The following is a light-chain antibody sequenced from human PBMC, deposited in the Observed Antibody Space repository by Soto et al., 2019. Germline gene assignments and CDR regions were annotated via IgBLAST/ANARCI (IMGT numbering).Light chain of an antibody. CDR2: QTS. CDR3: QQRSNWPSLT. Sequence: EIVLTQSPATLSSFPGDRVTLSCRASQYINTRLAWYQHRPGQAPRLLIYQTSLRAAGIPARFSASGSGTDFTLTISSLEPEDSAVYYCQQRSNWPSLTLGQGTRLEIK. J-gene: IGKJ5*01. V-gene: IGKV3-11*01. CDR1: QYINTR.